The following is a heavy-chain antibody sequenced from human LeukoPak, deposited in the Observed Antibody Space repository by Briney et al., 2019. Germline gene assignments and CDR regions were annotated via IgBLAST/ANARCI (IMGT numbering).Heavy chain of an antibody. D-gene: IGHD3-10*01. J-gene: IGHJ6*03. CDR3: AREMTLRGSYYYYMDV. CDR1: EFTFNSYW. Sequence: GGSLRLSCAASEFTFNSYWMHWVRQAPGKGLVCVSRINSDGSSRSYADSVKGRFTISRDNAKNTLYLQMNGLRAEDTAVYYCAREMTLRGSYYYYMDVWGKGATVTVSS. V-gene: IGHV3-74*01. CDR2: INSDGSSR.